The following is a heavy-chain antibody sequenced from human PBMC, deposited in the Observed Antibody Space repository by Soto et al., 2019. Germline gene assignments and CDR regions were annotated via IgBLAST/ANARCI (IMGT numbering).Heavy chain of an antibody. Sequence: QVQLVQSGAEVKKPGASVKVSCKASGSTFSNHGISLVRQAPGPGLEWMGWISAYNGNTKYAQKLQGRGTLTTDTSTSTAYMALRRLRPADTARYYCGRVAPPVGYWGQGTLVT. J-gene: IGHJ4*02. CDR2: ISAYNGNT. V-gene: IGHV1-18*01. CDR1: GSTFSNHG. D-gene: IGHD3-3*01. CDR3: GRVAPPVGY.